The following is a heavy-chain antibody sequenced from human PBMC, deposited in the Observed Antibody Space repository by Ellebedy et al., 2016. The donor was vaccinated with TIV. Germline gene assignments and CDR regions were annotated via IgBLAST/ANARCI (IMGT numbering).Heavy chain of an antibody. CDR3: TRDKFVGSGNYIYQFFYDGMDV. CDR1: GFRIGDYG. D-gene: IGHD3-10*01. J-gene: IGHJ6*02. CDR2: IRSQPHGGTT. V-gene: IGHV3-49*04. Sequence: GGSLRLSCSVSGFRIGDYGMSWVRQAPGKGLEWVGIIRSQPHGGTTQYAASLKGRFTISRDDSQSIAYLHMNSLKSEDTAVYFCTRDKFVGSGNYIYQFFYDGMDVWGQGTTVIVSS.